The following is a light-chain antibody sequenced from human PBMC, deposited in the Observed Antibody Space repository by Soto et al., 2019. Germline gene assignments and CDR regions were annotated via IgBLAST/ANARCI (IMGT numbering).Light chain of an antibody. CDR2: DTS. V-gene: IGLV7-46*01. CDR3: LIYYGDAQV. Sequence: QAVVTQEPSLTVSPGGTVTLTCGSNTGTVTSGHYPYWFQQKPGQAPRTLIYDTSNKQSWTPARFSGSLLGGKAALTLSGAQPEDEADYYCLIYYGDAQVFGGGTKLTVL. J-gene: IGLJ2*01. CDR1: TGTVTSGHY.